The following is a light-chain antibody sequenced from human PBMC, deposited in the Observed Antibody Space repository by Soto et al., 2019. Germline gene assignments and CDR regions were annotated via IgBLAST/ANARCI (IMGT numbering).Light chain of an antibody. V-gene: IGLV2-14*03. CDR3: CPYTSISTYV. Sequence: QSVLTQPASVSGSPGQSIAISCTGTSSDVGSDYNYVSWYQQHPGKAPKLMVYDVSTRPSGVSNRFSGSKSCTTASPTISGLQAEDEADYYCCPYTSISTYVFGTGTKVTVL. CDR1: SSDVGSDYNY. CDR2: DVS. J-gene: IGLJ1*01.